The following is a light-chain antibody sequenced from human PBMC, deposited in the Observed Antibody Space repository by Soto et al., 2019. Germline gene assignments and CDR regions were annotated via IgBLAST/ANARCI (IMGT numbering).Light chain of an antibody. J-gene: IGKJ3*01. CDR1: QSISSY. V-gene: IGKV1-39*01. CDR3: QQSYITPFT. Sequence: DIQMTQSPSSLSASVGDRVTITCRASQSISSYLNWLQQKPGKAPKVLIYAAINLQSGVPSRFSGSGSGTDFTLTINSLQPEDFATYNCQQSYITPFTFGPGTKVDIK. CDR2: AAI.